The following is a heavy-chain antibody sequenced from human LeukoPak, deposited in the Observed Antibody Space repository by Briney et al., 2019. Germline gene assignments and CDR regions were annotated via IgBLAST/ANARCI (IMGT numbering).Heavy chain of an antibody. V-gene: IGHV4-34*01. D-gene: IGHD3-10*01. CDR2: INHSGST. Sequence: PSETLSLTCAVYGGSFSGYYWSWIRQPPGKGLEWIGEINHSGSTNYNPSLKSRVTISVDTSKNQFSLKLSSVTAADTAVYYCASLYGSGSYRYYYYYYMDVWGKGTTVTVSS. CDR1: GGSFSGYY. J-gene: IGHJ6*03. CDR3: ASLYGSGSYRYYYYYYMDV.